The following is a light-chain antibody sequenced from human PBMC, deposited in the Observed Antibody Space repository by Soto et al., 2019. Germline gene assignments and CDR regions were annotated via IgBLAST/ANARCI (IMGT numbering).Light chain of an antibody. CDR3: QQFDSVPCT. Sequence: IQMTQSPSSLSTSVGDRVTITCQASQDIKNYLIWYQHKAGRAPKLLIYDASTLETGVSSRFSGSGSGTHFTLTISSLQPEDIATYYCQQFDSVPCTFGQGNKLEMK. CDR2: DAS. V-gene: IGKV1-33*01. J-gene: IGKJ2*02. CDR1: QDIKNY.